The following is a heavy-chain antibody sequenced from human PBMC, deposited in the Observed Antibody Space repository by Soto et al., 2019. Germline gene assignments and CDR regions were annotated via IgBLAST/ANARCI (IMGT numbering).Heavy chain of an antibody. CDR3: ARGIAPYDFDY. V-gene: IGHV1-3*05. CDR1: GYTFTSYA. Sequence: QVQLVQSGAEEKKPGASVKVSCKASGYTFTSYAMHWVRQAPGQRLEWMGWINAGNGNTKYAQKFQGRVTITRDTSASTAYMELSSLRSEDTAVYYCARGIAPYDFDYWGQGTLVTVSS. CDR2: INAGNGNT. D-gene: IGHD6-13*01. J-gene: IGHJ4*02.